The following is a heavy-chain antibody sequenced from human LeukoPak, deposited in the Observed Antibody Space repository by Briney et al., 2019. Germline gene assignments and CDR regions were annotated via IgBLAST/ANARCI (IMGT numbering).Heavy chain of an antibody. CDR1: GGPISSGGYY. V-gene: IGHV4-31*03. D-gene: IGHD3-22*01. J-gene: IGHJ4*02. CDR2: IYYSGST. CDR3: ARGTYYYDSSGYSYYFDY. Sequence: PSETLSLTCTVSGGPISSGGYYWSWIRQHPGKGLEWIGYIYYSGSTYYNPSLKSRVTISVDTSKNQFSLKLSSVTAADTAVYYCARGTYYYDSSGYSYYFDYWGQGTLVTVSS.